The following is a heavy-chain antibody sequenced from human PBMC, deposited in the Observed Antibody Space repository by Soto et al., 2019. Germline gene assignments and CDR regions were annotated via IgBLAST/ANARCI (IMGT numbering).Heavy chain of an antibody. CDR2: IKSKTDGGTT. Sequence: EVQLVESGGGLVKPGGSLRLSCAASGFTFSNAWMNWVRQAPGKGLEWVGRIKSKTDGGTTDDAAHVKCRFTISRDYSKNTLYLQMNSLKTEDTAVYYCTTIRGYGWFDPWGQGTLVTVCS. CDR3: TTIRGYGWFDP. J-gene: IGHJ5*02. V-gene: IGHV3-15*07. CDR1: GFTFSNAW. D-gene: IGHD1-1*01.